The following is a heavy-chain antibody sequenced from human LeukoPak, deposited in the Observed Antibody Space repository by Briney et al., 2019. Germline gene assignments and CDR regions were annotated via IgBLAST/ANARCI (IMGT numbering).Heavy chain of an antibody. CDR2: ISAYNGNT. CDR1: GYTFTGYY. Sequence: GASVKVSCKASGYTFTGYYMHWVRQAPGQGLEWMGWISAYNGNTNYAQKLQGRVTMTTDTSTSTAYMELRSLRSDDTAVYYCARGYYGSGSLTYWGQGTLVTVSS. V-gene: IGHV1-18*04. CDR3: ARGYYGSGSLTY. D-gene: IGHD3-10*01. J-gene: IGHJ4*02.